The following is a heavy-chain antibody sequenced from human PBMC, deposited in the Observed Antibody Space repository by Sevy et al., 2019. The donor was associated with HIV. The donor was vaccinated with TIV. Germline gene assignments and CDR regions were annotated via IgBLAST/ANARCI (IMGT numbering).Heavy chain of an antibody. Sequence: GGSLRLSCSASGFTLSEFGMHWVRQAPGKGLEWVAVIWYDGSNQYYADSLKGRFTISRDNSKNMLYLQMNSLRAEDTAVYYCARSLSVVAEETFDYWGQGTLVTVSS. CDR1: GFTLSEFG. J-gene: IGHJ4*02. V-gene: IGHV3-33*01. CDR3: ARSLSVVAEETFDY. CDR2: IWYDGSNQ.